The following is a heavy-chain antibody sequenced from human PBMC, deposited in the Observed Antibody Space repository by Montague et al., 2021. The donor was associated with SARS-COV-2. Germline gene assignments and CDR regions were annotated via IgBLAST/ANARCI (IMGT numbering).Heavy chain of an antibody. CDR3: ARVAGGYYHDSSAYFDY. CDR1: GGSFSGYY. Sequence: SETLSLTCAVYGGSFSGYYWSRIRQPPGKGLEWIGEINQSGSTNYNPSLKSRVTLPVDTSKKQFSLKLSSLTAADTAVYYCARVAGGYYHDSSAYFDYWGQGSLVTVSS. J-gene: IGHJ4*02. CDR2: INQSGST. D-gene: IGHD3-22*01. V-gene: IGHV4-34*01.